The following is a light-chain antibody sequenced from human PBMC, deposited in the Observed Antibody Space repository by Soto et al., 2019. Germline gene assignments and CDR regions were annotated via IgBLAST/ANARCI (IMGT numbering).Light chain of an antibody. CDR3: QQLDNYPRT. J-gene: IGKJ1*01. CDR2: TAS. CDR1: QGISSY. Sequence: DIQMTQSPSTLSASIGDTVTITCRASQGISSYLAWYQQKPGKAPKLLIYTASTLQSGVPSRFSGSGSGTEFTLTISSLQPEDFATYYCQQLDNYPRTFGQGTKVDIK. V-gene: IGKV1-9*01.